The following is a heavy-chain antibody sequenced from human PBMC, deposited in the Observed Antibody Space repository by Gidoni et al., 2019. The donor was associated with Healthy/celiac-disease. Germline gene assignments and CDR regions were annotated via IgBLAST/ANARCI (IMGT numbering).Heavy chain of an antibody. D-gene: IGHD5-18*01. V-gene: IGHV4-39*07. Sequence: QLQLQESGPGLVQPSETLSLTCTVSGGSIRSSSYYWGWIRQPPGKGLEWIGSIYYSGSTYYNPSLKSRVTISVDTSKNQFSLKLSSVTAADTAVYYCASLPRGYSYGSLDYWGQGTLVTVSS. CDR2: IYYSGST. CDR1: GGSIRSSSYY. J-gene: IGHJ4*02. CDR3: ASLPRGYSYGSLDY.